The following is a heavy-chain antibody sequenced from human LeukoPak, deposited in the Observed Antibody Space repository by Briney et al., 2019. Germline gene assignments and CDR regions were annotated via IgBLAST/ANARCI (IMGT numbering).Heavy chain of an antibody. CDR1: GGSFSGYY. Sequence: SETLSLTCAVHGGSFSGYYWSWIRQPPGKGLEWIGEINHSGSTNSNPSLKSRVTISVDTSKTQFSLKLSSVTAADTAVYYCARGREVRGVPPRYYFDYWGQGTLVTVSS. J-gene: IGHJ4*02. D-gene: IGHD3-10*01. V-gene: IGHV4-34*01. CDR3: ARGREVRGVPPRYYFDY. CDR2: INHSGST.